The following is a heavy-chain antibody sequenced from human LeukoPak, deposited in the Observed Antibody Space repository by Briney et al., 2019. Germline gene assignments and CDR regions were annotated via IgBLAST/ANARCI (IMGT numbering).Heavy chain of an antibody. V-gene: IGHV4-39*01. CDR2: IYYSGSI. J-gene: IGHJ4*02. CDR3: ARHEDTGVLRFAIDY. Sequence: SETLSLTRTVTGGTNSSSSLYWGWIRHPPGKGLEWLGGIYYSGSIYCNPSLKSRVPISVDTSKHKLSLKLSSVTAADTAVYYCARHEDTGVLRFAIDYWGQGTLVAVSS. CDR1: GGTNSSSSLY. D-gene: IGHD3-3*01.